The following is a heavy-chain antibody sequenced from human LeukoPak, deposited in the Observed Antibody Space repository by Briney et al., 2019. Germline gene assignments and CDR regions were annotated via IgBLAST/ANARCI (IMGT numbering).Heavy chain of an antibody. CDR3: ARDKYSTSSGASSEFDY. CDR2: IYHSGST. D-gene: IGHD6-6*01. CDR1: GYSISSGYY. J-gene: IGHJ4*02. V-gene: IGHV4-38-2*02. Sequence: PSETLSLTCTVSGYSISSGYYWGWIRQPPGKGLEWIGSIYHSGSTYYNPSLKSRITISVDASKNQFSLKLNSVTAADTAVYYCARDKYSTSSGASSEFDYWGQGTLVTVSS.